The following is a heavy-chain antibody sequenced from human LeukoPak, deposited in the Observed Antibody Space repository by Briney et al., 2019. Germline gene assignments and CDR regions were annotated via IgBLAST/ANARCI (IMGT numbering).Heavy chain of an antibody. CDR1: GGSLSGYY. J-gene: IGHJ4*02. D-gene: IGHD2-2*01. CDR3: ARQCSSTSCYGYYFDY. Sequence: SETLSLTCAVYGGSLSGYYWSWIRQPPGKGLEWIGEINHSGSTNYNPSLKSRVTISVDTSKNQFSLKLSSVTAADTAVYYCARQCSSTSCYGYYFDYWGQGTLVTVSS. CDR2: INHSGST. V-gene: IGHV4-34*01.